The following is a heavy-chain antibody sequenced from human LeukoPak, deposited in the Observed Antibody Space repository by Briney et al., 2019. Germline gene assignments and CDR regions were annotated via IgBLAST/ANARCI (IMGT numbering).Heavy chain of an antibody. CDR2: ITSSSSYI. CDR1: GFTFDDYA. J-gene: IGHJ4*02. D-gene: IGHD5-12*01. V-gene: IGHV3-21*01. Sequence: GGSLRLSCAASGFTFDDYAMHWVRQAPGKGLEWVSSITSSSSYIYYADSGKGRFTISRDNAKNSLYLQMNSLRAEDTAVYYCARGAVASILDYWGQGTLVTVSS. CDR3: ARGAVASILDY.